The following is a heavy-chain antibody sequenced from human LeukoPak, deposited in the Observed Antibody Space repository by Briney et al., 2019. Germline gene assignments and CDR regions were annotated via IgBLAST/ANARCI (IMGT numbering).Heavy chain of an antibody. J-gene: IGHJ6*03. Sequence: KPGGSLRLSCAASGFTFSSYSMNWVRQAPGKGLEWVSYISSSSSTIYYADSVKGRFTISRDNAKNSLYLQMNSLRAEDTAVYYCARVAVAGKIYYYYYYMDVWGKGTTVTVSS. CDR1: GFTFSSYS. CDR3: ARVAVAGKIYYYYYYMDV. D-gene: IGHD6-19*01. V-gene: IGHV3-48*01. CDR2: ISSSSSTI.